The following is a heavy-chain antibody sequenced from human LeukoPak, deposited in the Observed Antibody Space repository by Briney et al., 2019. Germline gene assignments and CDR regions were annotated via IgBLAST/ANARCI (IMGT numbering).Heavy chain of an antibody. D-gene: IGHD3-16*01. CDR1: GFTFSNYA. V-gene: IGHV3-23*01. J-gene: IGHJ4*02. CDR3: AKYVQEAYDYVDY. Sequence: GGSLRLSCAASGFTFSNYAMSWVRQAPGKGLEWVSAISGSGDSTYYADSVKGRFTISRDNSKNTLYLRMNSLRAEDTAVYYCAKYVQEAYDYVDYWGQGTLVTVSS. CDR2: ISGSGDST.